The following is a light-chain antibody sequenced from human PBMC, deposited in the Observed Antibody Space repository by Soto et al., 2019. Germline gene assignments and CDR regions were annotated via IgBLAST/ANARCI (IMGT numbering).Light chain of an antibody. J-gene: IGLJ1*01. CDR3: QSFDSSLRGV. CDR1: SSNIGAGYD. Sequence: QSALTQPPSVSGAPGQRVTISCTGSSSNIGAGYDVHWYQQLPGKAPKLLIYGNSNRPSGVPDRFSGSKSGTSASLAITGLQAEDEADYSCQSFDSSLRGVFGTGTKVTVL. V-gene: IGLV1-40*01. CDR2: GNS.